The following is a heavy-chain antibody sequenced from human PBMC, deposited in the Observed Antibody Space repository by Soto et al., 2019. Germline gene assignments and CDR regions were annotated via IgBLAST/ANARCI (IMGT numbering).Heavy chain of an antibody. Sequence: GGSLRLSCEASGFTFSSYWMHWVRQAPGEGLVWVSRISPDGSSIQYADSVKGRFTNSRDNAKNTLYLQMTRLRAEDTAIYYCAEMILGNRDYWGQGTLVTVSS. CDR1: GFTFSSYW. J-gene: IGHJ4*02. D-gene: IGHD3-16*01. V-gene: IGHV3-74*03. CDR3: AEMILGNRDY. CDR2: ISPDGSSI.